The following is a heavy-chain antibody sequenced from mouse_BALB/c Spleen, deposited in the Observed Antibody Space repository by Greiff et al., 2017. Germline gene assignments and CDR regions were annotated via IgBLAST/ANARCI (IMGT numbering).Heavy chain of an antibody. CDR1: GYTFTSYY. Sequence: VQLKESGPELVKPGASVRISCKASGYTFTSYYIHWVKQRPGQGLEWIGWIYPGNVNTKYNEKFKGKATLTADKSSSTAYMQLSSLTSEDSAVYFCARGGYYVDWFAYWGQGTLVTVSA. D-gene: IGHD2-3*01. CDR3: ARGGYYVDWFAY. J-gene: IGHJ3*01. CDR2: IYPGNVNT. V-gene: IGHV1S56*01.